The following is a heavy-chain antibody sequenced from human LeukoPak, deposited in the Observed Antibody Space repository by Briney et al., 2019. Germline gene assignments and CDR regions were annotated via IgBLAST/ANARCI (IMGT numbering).Heavy chain of an antibody. D-gene: IGHD3-3*01. V-gene: IGHV1-46*03. J-gene: IGHJ4*02. Sequence: ASVKVSCKASGYTFSSDYMHWVRQAPGQGLEWMGIINPSGGSTSYAQKFQGRVTMTRDTSTSTVYMELSSLRSEDTAVYYCARQITIFGVVILGGFDYWGQGTLVTVSS. CDR3: ARQITIFGVVILGGFDY. CDR2: INPSGGST. CDR1: GYTFSSDY.